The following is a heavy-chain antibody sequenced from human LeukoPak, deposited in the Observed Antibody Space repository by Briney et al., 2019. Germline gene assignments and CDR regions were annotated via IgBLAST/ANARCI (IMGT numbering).Heavy chain of an antibody. CDR3: ARDRKEWELLGGNFDY. Sequence: ASVKVSCKASGYTFTTSGINWVRQAPGQGLEWMGCINVYNGNTNYAQKLQGRVTMTTDTSTSTAYMELRSLRSDDTAVYYCARDRKEWELLGGNFDYWGQGTLVTVSS. V-gene: IGHV1-18*01. D-gene: IGHD1-26*01. J-gene: IGHJ4*02. CDR2: INVYNGNT. CDR1: GYTFTTSG.